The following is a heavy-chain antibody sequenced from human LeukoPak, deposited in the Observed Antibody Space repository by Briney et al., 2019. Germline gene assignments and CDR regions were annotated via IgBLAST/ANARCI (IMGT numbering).Heavy chain of an antibody. CDR3: ATLGTYYYDSSGYQ. CDR1: GGTFSSYA. V-gene: IGHV1-69*13. D-gene: IGHD3-22*01. CDR2: IIPIFGTA. Sequence: EASVKVSCKASGGTFSSYAINWVRQAPGQGLEWMGGIIPIFGTAYYAQKFQGRVTITADESTSTAYMELSNLRSEDTAVYYCATLGTYYYDSSGYQWGQGTLVTVSS. J-gene: IGHJ4*02.